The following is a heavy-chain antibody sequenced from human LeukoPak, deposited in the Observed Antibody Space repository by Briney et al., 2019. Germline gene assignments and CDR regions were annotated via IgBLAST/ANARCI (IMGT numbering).Heavy chain of an antibody. CDR2: IYYSGST. CDR3: ATTVGSYFDY. Sequence: ASQTLSPTCTVSGGSISSGGYYWSWIRQHPGKGLEWIGYIYYSGSTYYNPSLKSRVTMSVDTSENQFFLKLSSVTAADTAVYYCATTVGSYFDYWSQGTLVTVSS. J-gene: IGHJ4*02. D-gene: IGHD3-16*01. CDR1: GGSISSGGYY. V-gene: IGHV4-31*03.